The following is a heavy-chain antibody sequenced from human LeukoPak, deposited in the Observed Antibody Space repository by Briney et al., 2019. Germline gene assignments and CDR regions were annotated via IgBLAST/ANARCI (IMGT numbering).Heavy chain of an antibody. J-gene: IGHJ4*02. V-gene: IGHV4-31*01. D-gene: IGHD6-19*01. CDR1: GGSISSGGYY. Sequence: PSQTLSLTCTVSGGSISSGGYYWSWIRQHPGKGLEWIGYIYYSGSTYYNPSLKSQVTISVDTSKNQFSLKLSSVTAADTAVYYCARDAVAGLLDYWGQGTLVTVSS. CDR3: ARDAVAGLLDY. CDR2: IYYSGST.